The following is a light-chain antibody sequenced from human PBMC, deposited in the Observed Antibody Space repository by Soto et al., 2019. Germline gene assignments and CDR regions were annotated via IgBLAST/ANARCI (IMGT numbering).Light chain of an antibody. CDR2: YDD. V-gene: IGLV1-36*01. CDR1: SSNIGNNA. J-gene: IGLJ2*01. CDR3: AAWDDSLNGVV. Sequence: QSVLAQPPSVSEAPRQRVTISCSGSSSNIGNNAVNWYQQLPGKAPKLVIYYDDLLPSGVSDRFSGSKSGTSASLAISGLQSEDEADYYCAAWDDSLNGVVFGGVTKVSVL.